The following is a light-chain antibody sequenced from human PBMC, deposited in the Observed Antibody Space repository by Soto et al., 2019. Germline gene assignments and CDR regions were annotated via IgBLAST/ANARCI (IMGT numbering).Light chain of an antibody. J-gene: IGLJ1*01. Sequence: QSVLPQPASLSGSPGQSITISCTGTSSDVGGYNYVSWYQQHPGKAPKPMIYDVSNRPSGVSNRFSGSKSGNTASLTISGLQAEDEADYYCSSYTSSSTPFVFGTGTRSPS. CDR3: SSYTSSSTPFV. V-gene: IGLV2-14*01. CDR1: SSDVGGYNY. CDR2: DVS.